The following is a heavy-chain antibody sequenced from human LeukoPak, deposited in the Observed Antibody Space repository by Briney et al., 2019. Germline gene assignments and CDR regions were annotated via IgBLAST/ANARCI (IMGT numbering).Heavy chain of an antibody. CDR1: RFTFSSYA. J-gene: IGHJ4*02. V-gene: IGHV3-30-3*01. CDR2: ISYDGTNK. Sequence: GRSLRLSCAASRFTFSSYAMHWVRQAPGKGLEWVAVISYDGTNKYYADSVKGRFTTSRDNSKNTLYLQMNSLRAEDTAVYYCARETSSGWELDYWGQGTLVTVSS. CDR3: ARETSSGWELDY. D-gene: IGHD6-19*01.